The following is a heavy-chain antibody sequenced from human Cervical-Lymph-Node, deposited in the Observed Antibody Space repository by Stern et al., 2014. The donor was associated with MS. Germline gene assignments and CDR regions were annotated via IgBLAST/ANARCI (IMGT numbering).Heavy chain of an antibody. CDR3: ATTFH. Sequence: VQLVQSGPEVKKPGSSVKLSCKASGGTFSDVINWVRQAPGQGLDWMGGIIPMFGTTTYAQKFQGRVKITADESMTTGYMELTSLTSEDTALYYCATTFHWGQGTLITVSS. V-gene: IGHV1-69*01. D-gene: IGHD3-16*01. CDR1: GGTFSDV. CDR2: IIPMFGTT. J-gene: IGHJ4*02.